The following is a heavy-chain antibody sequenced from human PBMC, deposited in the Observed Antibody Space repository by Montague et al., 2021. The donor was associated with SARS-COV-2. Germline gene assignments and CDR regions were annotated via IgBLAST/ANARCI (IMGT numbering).Heavy chain of an antibody. Sequence: SETLSLTCAVYGGSFSDYYWTWIRQAPGKGLEWIGEVDHRGSSSYNPSLQSRLTISVDRPKNQFSLRLTSVTAADTAVYYCARGQVTVFGVLIMLPAAGPLDSWGLGTKVTVSS. J-gene: IGHJ3*02. D-gene: IGHD3-3*01. CDR3: ARGQVTVFGVLIMLPAAGPLDS. V-gene: IGHV4-34*01. CDR1: GGSFSDYY. CDR2: VDHRGSS.